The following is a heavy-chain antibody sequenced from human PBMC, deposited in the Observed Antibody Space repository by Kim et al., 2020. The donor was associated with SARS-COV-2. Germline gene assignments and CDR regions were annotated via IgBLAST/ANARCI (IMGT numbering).Heavy chain of an antibody. J-gene: IGHJ4*02. V-gene: IGHV3-15*01. CDR1: GFTFSNAW. CDR3: TTARQPEGTMFGELFGEDY. Sequence: GGSLRLSCAASGFTFSNAWMSWVRQAPGKGLEWVGRIKSKTDGGTTDYAAPVKGRFTISRDDSKNTLYLQMNSLKTEDTAVYYCTTARQPEGTMFGELFGEDYWGQGTLVTVSS. CDR2: IKSKTDGGTT. D-gene: IGHD3-10*02.